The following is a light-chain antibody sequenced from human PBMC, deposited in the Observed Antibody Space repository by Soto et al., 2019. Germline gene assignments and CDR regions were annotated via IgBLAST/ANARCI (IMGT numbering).Light chain of an antibody. V-gene: IGKV1-5*03. CDR1: QSIMTW. Sequence: DIQLTQSPSTLSASVGDRVTITCRASQSIMTWLAWYQQKPGKAPKLLIYKASDLDVGVPSRFSGSGSATEFTLTTSSLQPDDVATYYCQQYNAYSPWTFGQGTKVEIK. J-gene: IGKJ1*01. CDR3: QQYNAYSPWT. CDR2: KAS.